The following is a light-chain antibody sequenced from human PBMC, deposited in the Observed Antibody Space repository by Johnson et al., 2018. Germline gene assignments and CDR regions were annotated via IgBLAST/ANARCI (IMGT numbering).Light chain of an antibody. J-gene: IGLJ1*01. CDR3: GTWDSSLSAGNV. Sequence: QSVLTQPPSVSAAPGQKVTISCSGSSPNIGNNYVSWYQQLPGTAPKLLIYENNKRPSGIPDRFSGSKSGTSATLGITGLLTVAEADYYCGTWDSSLSAGNVFGTGTKVTVL. CDR2: ENN. V-gene: IGLV1-51*02. CDR1: SPNIGNNY.